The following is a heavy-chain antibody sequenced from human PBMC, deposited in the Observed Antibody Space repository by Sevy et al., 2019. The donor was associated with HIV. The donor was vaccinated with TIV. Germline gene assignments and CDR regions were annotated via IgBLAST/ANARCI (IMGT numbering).Heavy chain of an antibody. V-gene: IGHV1-69*13. CDR2: IIPIFGTA. Sequence: ASVKVSCKASGGTFSSYAISWVRQAPGQGLEWMGGIIPIFGTANYAQKFQGRVTITADESTSTAYMELSSLRSEDTAVYYCAGDSPSMLADNWFDPWGQGTLVTVSS. D-gene: IGHD3-10*02. CDR3: AGDSPSMLADNWFDP. CDR1: GGTFSSYA. J-gene: IGHJ5*02.